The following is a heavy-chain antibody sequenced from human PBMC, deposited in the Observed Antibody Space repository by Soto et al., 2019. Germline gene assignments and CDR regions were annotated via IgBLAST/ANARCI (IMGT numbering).Heavy chain of an antibody. J-gene: IGHJ4*02. V-gene: IGHV4-39*01. D-gene: IGHD2-21*02. Sequence: SETLSLTRIVSGESISSSSYYWGWIRQPPGKGLEWIGSIYYSGRTYYNPSFKSRVTISIDTSKNQFSLKLSSVTATDTAVYYCARQRTTVVTQAYFDHWGQGALVTVSS. CDR2: IYYSGRT. CDR3: ARQRTTVVTQAYFDH. CDR1: GESISSSSYY.